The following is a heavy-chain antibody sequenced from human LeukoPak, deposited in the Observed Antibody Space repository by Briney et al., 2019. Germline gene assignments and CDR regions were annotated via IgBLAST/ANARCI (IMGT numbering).Heavy chain of an antibody. CDR2: ISSSSSYI. CDR3: AREYGVPYAFDI. V-gene: IGHV3-21*01. J-gene: IGHJ3*02. D-gene: IGHD4-17*01. CDR1: GFTFSSYS. Sequence: PGGSLRLSCTASGFTFSSYSMNWVRQAPGKGLEWVSSISSSSSYIYYADSVKGRFTISRDNAKNSLYLQMNSLRAEDTAVYYCAREYGVPYAFDIWGQGTMVNVSS.